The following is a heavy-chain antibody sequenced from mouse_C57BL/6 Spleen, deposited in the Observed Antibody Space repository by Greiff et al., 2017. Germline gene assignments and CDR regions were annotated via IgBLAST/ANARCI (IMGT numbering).Heavy chain of an antibody. CDR1: SYTFTSYW. Sequence: QVQLQQPGAELVMPGASVKLSCKASSYTFTSYWMHWVKQRPGQGLEWIGEIDPSDSYTNYNQKFKGKSTLTVDKSSSTAYVQLSSLTSEDSAVYYCARYYYGSSYAMDYWGQGTSVTVSS. V-gene: IGHV1-69*01. CDR2: IDPSDSYT. J-gene: IGHJ4*01. CDR3: ARYYYGSSYAMDY. D-gene: IGHD1-1*01.